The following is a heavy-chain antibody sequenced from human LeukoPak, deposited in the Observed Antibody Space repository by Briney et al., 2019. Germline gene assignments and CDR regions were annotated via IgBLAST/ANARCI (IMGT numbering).Heavy chain of an antibody. Sequence: GGSLSLSCAASGFTFSSYAMSWVRQAPGKGLEWGSAISGSGGSTYYADSVKGRFTISRDNSKNTLYLQMNSLRAEDTAVYYCAKVEWELRYFDYWGQGTLVTVSS. CDR3: AKVEWELRYFDY. V-gene: IGHV3-23*01. D-gene: IGHD1-26*01. J-gene: IGHJ4*02. CDR1: GFTFSSYA. CDR2: ISGSGGST.